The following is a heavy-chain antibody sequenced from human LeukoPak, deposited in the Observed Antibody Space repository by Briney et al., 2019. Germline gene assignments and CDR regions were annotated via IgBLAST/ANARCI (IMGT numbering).Heavy chain of an antibody. CDR3: AKQGSVVSHWFDP. CDR2: VTYRGST. CDR1: GGSISSYY. D-gene: IGHD1-26*01. V-gene: IGHV4-39*01. J-gene: IGHJ5*02. Sequence: SETLSLTCTVSGGSISSYYWGWIRQPPGRGLEWIGSVTYRGSTYSNPSLKSRVTISVDTSKNQFSLKLSSVTAADTAFYYCAKQGSVVSHWFDPWGQGTLVTVSS.